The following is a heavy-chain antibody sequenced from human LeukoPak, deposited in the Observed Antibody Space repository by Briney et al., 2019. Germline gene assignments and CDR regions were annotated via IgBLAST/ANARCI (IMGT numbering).Heavy chain of an antibody. Sequence: GGTLRLSCAASGFTFSSYGMSWVRQAPGKGLEWVSAISGSGGSTYYADSVKGRFTISRDNSKNTLYLQMNSLRAEDTAVYYCAKGHGWEASYYYYMDVWGKGTTVTISS. CDR3: AKGHGWEASYYYYMDV. J-gene: IGHJ6*03. CDR2: ISGSGGST. CDR1: GFTFSSYG. D-gene: IGHD1-26*01. V-gene: IGHV3-23*01.